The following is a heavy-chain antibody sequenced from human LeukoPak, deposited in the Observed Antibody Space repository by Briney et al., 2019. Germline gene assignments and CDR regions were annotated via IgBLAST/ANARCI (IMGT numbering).Heavy chain of an antibody. CDR3: ARDPYKTDGYAAFDI. D-gene: IGHD3-16*01. CDR2: IKEDGSEK. CDR1: GFTFSSNW. J-gene: IGHJ3*02. V-gene: IGHV3-7*01. Sequence: GGSRRLSCAASGFTFSSNWMTWVRQAPGKGLEWVANIKEDGSEKQYVDSVKGRFTISRDNAKNSLYLQMNSLRVEDTAVYYCARDPYKTDGYAAFDIWGQGTMVTVSS.